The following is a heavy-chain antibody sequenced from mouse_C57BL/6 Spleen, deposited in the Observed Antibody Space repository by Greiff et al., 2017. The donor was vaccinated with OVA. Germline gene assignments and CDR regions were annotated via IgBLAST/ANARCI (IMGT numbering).Heavy chain of an antibody. CDR1: GYAFSSSW. CDR3: ARYGGGYDEGTAMDY. D-gene: IGHD2-2*01. Sequence: VQLQQSGPELVKPGASVKISCKASGYAFSSSWMNWVKQRPGKGLEWIGRIYPGDGDTNYNGKFKGKATLTADKSSSTAYMQLSSLTSEDSAVYFCARYGGGYDEGTAMDYWGQGTSVTVSS. V-gene: IGHV1-82*01. CDR2: IYPGDGDT. J-gene: IGHJ4*01.